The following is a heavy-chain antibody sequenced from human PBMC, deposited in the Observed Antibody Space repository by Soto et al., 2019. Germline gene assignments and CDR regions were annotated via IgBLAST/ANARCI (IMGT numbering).Heavy chain of an antibody. J-gene: IGHJ4*02. CDR1: GFTFSSYW. V-gene: IGHV3-7*01. D-gene: IGHD6-13*01. CDR2: MNRDGSEK. Sequence: EVQLVESGGGLVQPGGSLRLSCAASGFTFSSYWMTWARQARGKGLEWVASMNRDGSEKRYVDSVEGRFTISRDKAKNSLFLQMNSLTPADTAVYYCGRDAGRRFDYWGQGSLVTVSS. CDR3: GRDAGRRFDY.